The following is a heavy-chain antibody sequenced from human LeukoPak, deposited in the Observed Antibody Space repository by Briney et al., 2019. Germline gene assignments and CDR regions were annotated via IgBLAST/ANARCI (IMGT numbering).Heavy chain of an antibody. CDR1: GGSISGSDYY. V-gene: IGHV4-39*01. CDR2: IYYGGST. J-gene: IGHJ4*02. Sequence: SETLSLTCTVSGGSISGSDYYWGWIRQPPGKGLEWIESIYYGGSTYYNPSLRSRVTISVDTSKNQSSLNLRSVTAADTAVYYCARLGHYWSVIDYWGQGTLVTVSS. CDR3: ARLGHYWSVIDY. D-gene: IGHD3-3*02.